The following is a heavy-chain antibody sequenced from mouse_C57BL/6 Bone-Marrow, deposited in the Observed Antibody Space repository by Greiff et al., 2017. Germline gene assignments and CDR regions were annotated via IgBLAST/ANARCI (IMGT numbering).Heavy chain of an antibody. D-gene: IGHD1-1*01. Sequence: QVQLQQPGAELVKPGASVKMSCKASGYTFTSYWITWVKQRPGQGLEWIGDIYPGSGSTNYNEKFKSKATLTVDTSSSPAYMQLSSLTSEDSAVYYCARGVRYPDWYFDVWGTGTTVTVSS. J-gene: IGHJ1*03. CDR1: GYTFTSYW. V-gene: IGHV1-55*01. CDR3: ARGVRYPDWYFDV. CDR2: IYPGSGST.